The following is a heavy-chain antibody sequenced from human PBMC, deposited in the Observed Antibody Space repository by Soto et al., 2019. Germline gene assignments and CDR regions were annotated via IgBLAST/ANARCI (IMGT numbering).Heavy chain of an antibody. V-gene: IGHV1-3*01. Sequence: QVHLVQSGAEVKKPGASVKVSCKASGYNFTQYTIHWVRQAPGQRLEWMGWITAGDGKTQYSKKFQTRVTIRSDVSATTVYMDLNSLRSEDTAVYYFARDLYSSSFFWFDAWGRGTLVIVSS. D-gene: IGHD2-2*01. CDR3: ARDLYSSSFFWFDA. CDR1: GYNFTQYT. CDR2: ITAGDGKT. J-gene: IGHJ5*02.